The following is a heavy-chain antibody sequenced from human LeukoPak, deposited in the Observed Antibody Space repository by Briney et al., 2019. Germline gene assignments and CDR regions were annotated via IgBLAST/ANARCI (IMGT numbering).Heavy chain of an antibody. CDR2: INPSDGST. CDR3: ARHQGAGEYPFDY. J-gene: IGHJ4*02. V-gene: IGHV1-46*01. Sequence: GASVKVSCTASGYTFTSYYMHWVRQAPGQGLEWLGIINPSDGSTNYAQKFQGRVTMTRDNSTSTVYIEMSSLRSEDTALYYCARHQGAGEYPFDYWGQGTLVTVSS. D-gene: IGHD3-16*01. CDR1: GYTFTSYY.